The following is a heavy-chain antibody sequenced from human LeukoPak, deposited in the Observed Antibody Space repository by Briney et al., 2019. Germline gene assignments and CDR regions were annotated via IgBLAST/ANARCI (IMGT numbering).Heavy chain of an antibody. CDR3: ARVPRPSTPFDY. CDR1: GFTFSDHY. Sequence: PGGSLRLSCAASGFTFSDHYIDWVRQAPGKGLEWVANIKQDGSEKYYVDSVKGRFTISRDNAKNSLYLQMNSLRAEDTAVYYCARVPRPSTPFDYWGQGTLVTVSS. J-gene: IGHJ4*02. CDR2: IKQDGSEK. V-gene: IGHV3-7*01. D-gene: IGHD2-2*01.